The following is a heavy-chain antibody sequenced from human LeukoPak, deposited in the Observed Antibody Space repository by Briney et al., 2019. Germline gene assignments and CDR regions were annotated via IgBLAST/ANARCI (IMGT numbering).Heavy chain of an antibody. J-gene: IGHJ4*02. CDR3: TTETNVLRYFDWLWDFDY. V-gene: IGHV3-15*01. CDR2: IKSKTDGGTT. D-gene: IGHD3-9*01. CDR1: GFTFSNAW. Sequence: GGSLRLSCAASGFTFSNAWMSWVRQAPGKGLEWVGRIKSKTDGGTTDYAAPVKGRFTILRDDSKNTLYLQMNSLKTEDTAVYYCTTETNVLRYFDWLWDFDYWGQGTLVTVSS.